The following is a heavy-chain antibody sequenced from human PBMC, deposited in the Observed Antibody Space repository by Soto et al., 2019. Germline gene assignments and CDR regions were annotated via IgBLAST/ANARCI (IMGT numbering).Heavy chain of an antibody. D-gene: IGHD6-19*01. Sequence: QVQLVQSGAEVKKPGASVKVSCKASGYTFTSYGISWVRQAPGQGLEWMGWTSAYKGNTNYAQKLQGRVTMTTDTSTSTAYMELMSLRSDDTAVYYCARRQWLVGGYYYGMDVWGQGTTVTVSS. CDR3: ARRQWLVGGYYYGMDV. CDR2: TSAYKGNT. CDR1: GYTFTSYG. J-gene: IGHJ6*02. V-gene: IGHV1-18*01.